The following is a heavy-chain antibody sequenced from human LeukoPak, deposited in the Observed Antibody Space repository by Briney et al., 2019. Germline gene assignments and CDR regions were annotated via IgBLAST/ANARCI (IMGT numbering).Heavy chain of an antibody. CDR1: GLTFSGSA. CDR2: ISDTAGST. V-gene: IGHV3-23*01. J-gene: IGHJ4*02. D-gene: IGHD2-21*01. CDR3: TKFSGDWN. Sequence: GGSLRLSCSASGLTFSGSAMSWVRQAPGKGLEWVSAISDTAGSTYYADSVKGRFTISRDNSKNTLYLQMNSLRAEDTAVYYCTKFSGDWNWGQGTLVTVSS.